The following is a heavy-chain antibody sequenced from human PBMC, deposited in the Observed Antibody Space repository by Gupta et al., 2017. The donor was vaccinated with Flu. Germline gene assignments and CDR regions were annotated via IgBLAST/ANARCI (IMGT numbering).Heavy chain of an antibody. CDR3: ARDLPQDY. CDR2: ISTYDVYI. V-gene: IGHV1-18*01. Sequence: QVQLVQSGPEVKKRGASVKLSCKTSGYTFTAFGISWVRQAPGQGLEWVGWISTYDVYIKYAQKFQGRVTMTTDTSTGSAYMELRSLRSDDTAVYYCARDLPQDYWGQGTLVTVSS. J-gene: IGHJ4*02. CDR1: GYTFTAFG.